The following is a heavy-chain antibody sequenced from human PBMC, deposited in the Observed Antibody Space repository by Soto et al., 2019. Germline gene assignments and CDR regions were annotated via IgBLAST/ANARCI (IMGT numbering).Heavy chain of an antibody. CDR1: GGTFSSYT. D-gene: IGHD3-10*01. Sequence: QVQLVQSGAEVKKPGSSVKVSCKASGGTFSSYTISWVRQAPGQGLEWMGRIIPILGIANYAQKFQGRVTITADKSTSTAYMELSSLRSEDTAVYYCASNYYGSGCYQDAFDIWGQGTMVTVSS. J-gene: IGHJ3*02. CDR3: ASNYYGSGCYQDAFDI. CDR2: IIPILGIA. V-gene: IGHV1-69*02.